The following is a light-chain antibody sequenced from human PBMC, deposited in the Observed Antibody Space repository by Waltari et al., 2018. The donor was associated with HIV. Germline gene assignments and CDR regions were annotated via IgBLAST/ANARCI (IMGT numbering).Light chain of an antibody. CDR3: SAWDDSVTGPV. CDR2: SNN. V-gene: IGLV1-44*01. CDR1: SSNIGSNT. J-gene: IGLJ3*02. Sequence: QYVLTQPPSAPGTPGQSVTISCSRASSNIGSNTVICYQQFPRTSPKLLIYSNNQRPSGVPDRFSVSKSGTSASLAISGLQSEDEADYYCSAWDDSVTGPVFGGGTKLTVL.